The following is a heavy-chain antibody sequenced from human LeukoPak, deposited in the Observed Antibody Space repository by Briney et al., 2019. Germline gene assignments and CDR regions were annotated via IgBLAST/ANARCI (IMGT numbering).Heavy chain of an antibody. J-gene: IGHJ4*02. CDR1: GFTFSSYG. D-gene: IGHD2-21*02. CDR3: TREPINGDCQFDY. Sequence: QPGGSLRLSCATSGFTFSSYGFHWVRQAPGKGLEWVAVISNNGGYKHYTDSVKGRFTISRDDSKSTVYLQMSSLRAEDAALYCCTREPINGDCQFDYWGQGTLVTVSS. CDR2: ISNNGGYK. V-gene: IGHV3-33*01.